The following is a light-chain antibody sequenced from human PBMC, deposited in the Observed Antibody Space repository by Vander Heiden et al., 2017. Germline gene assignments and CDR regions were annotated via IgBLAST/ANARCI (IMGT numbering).Light chain of an antibody. CDR3: HQYYNIPRT. CDR1: QSVLSSSNNKNY. J-gene: IGKJ1*01. V-gene: IGKV4-1*01. Sequence: DIVMTQSPDSLAVSLGERATINCKSRQSVLSSSNNKNYLTWFQQKPGQPPKLLIYWASTRESGVPDRFSGSGSGTDFTLTISSLQAEDVAVYYCHQYYNIPRTFGQGTKVEIK. CDR2: WAS.